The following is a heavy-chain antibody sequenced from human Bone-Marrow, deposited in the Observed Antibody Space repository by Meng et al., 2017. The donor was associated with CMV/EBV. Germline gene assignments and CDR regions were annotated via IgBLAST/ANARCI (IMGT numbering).Heavy chain of an antibody. J-gene: IGHJ4*02. V-gene: IGHV1-46*01. D-gene: IGHD7-27*01. Sequence: ASVKVSCKASGYTFTSYYMHWVRQAPGQGLEWMGIINPSGGSTSYAQKFQGRVTMTRDTSTSTVYMELSSLRSDDTAVYYCARDRYSLSPTGGFDYWGQGTLVTVSS. CDR2: INPSGGST. CDR1: GYTFTSYY. CDR3: ARDRYSLSPTGGFDY.